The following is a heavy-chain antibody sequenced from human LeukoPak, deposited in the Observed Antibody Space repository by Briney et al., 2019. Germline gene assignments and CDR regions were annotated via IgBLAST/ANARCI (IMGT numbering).Heavy chain of an antibody. V-gene: IGHV4-30-4*01. D-gene: IGHD3-10*01. CDR2: IYYSGST. CDR3: ASDPYYYGSGRSGIV. Sequence: PSETLSLTCTVSGGSISSGDYYWSWLRQPPGKGLEWIGYIYYSGSTYYNPSLKSRVTISVDTSKNQFSLKLSSVTAADTAVYYCASDPYYYGSGRSGIVWGQGTLVTVSS. CDR1: GGSISSGDYY. J-gene: IGHJ4*02.